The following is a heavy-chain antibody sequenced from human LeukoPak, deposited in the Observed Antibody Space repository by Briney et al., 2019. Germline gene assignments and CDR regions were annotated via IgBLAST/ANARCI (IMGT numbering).Heavy chain of an antibody. J-gene: IGHJ4*02. CDR3: ATDVKYYYDSSGYTYLV. CDR1: GYTLTELS. D-gene: IGHD3-22*01. CDR2: FDPEDGET. Sequence: ASVKVSCKVSGYTLTELSMHWVRQAPGKGHEWMGGFDPEDGETIYAQKFQGRVTMTEDTSTDTAYMELSSLRSEDTAVYYCATDVKYYYDSSGYTYLVWGQGTLVTVSS. V-gene: IGHV1-24*01.